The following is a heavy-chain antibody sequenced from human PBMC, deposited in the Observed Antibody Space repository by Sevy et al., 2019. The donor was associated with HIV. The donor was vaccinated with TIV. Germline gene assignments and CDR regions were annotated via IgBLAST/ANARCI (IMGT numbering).Heavy chain of an antibody. J-gene: IGHJ4*01. CDR2: IYTSGRT. CDR1: GDSISSYY. CDR3: TRGEGELWPSGFDY. V-gene: IGHV4-4*07. Sequence: SENLSLTCTVSGDSISSYYWSWIRQPAGKGLEWIGRIYTSGRTNYNTSLKSRVTMSADTSKNQFSLKLRSVTTADTAVYFCTRGEGELWPSGFDYWGHGTLVTVSS. D-gene: IGHD3-10*01.